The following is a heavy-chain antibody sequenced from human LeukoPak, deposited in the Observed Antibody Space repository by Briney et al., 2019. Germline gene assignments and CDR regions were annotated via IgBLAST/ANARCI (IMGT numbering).Heavy chain of an antibody. D-gene: IGHD2-21*02. CDR1: GFTLGDYY. J-gene: IGHJ5*02. V-gene: IGHV3-11*06. Sequence: GGSLRLSCTASGFTLGDYYMSWIRQAPGKGLEWVSSISSSSSYIYYADSVKGRFTISRDKAKNSLYLQMNSLRAEDTAVYYCAKDPRRVVVTFNWFDPWGQGTLVTVSS. CDR3: AKDPRRVVVTFNWFDP. CDR2: ISSSSSYI.